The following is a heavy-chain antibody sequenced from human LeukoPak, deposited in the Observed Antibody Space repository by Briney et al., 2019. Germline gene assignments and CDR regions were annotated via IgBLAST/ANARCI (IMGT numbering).Heavy chain of an antibody. CDR3: ARVGSGSYYGNFDY. D-gene: IGHD3-10*01. V-gene: IGHV1-69*01. CDR2: IIPIFGTA. CDR1: GGTFSSYA. J-gene: IGHJ4*02. Sequence: ASVKVSCKASGGTFSSYAISWVRQAPGQGLEWMGGIIPIFGTANYAQKFQGRVTITADESTSTAYMELSSLRSEDTAVYYCARVGSGSYYGNFDYWSQGTLVTVSS.